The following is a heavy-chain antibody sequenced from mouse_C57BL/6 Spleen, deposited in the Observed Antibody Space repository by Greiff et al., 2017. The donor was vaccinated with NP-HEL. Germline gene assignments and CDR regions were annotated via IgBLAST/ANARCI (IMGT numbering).Heavy chain of an antibody. CDR3: AREGKTLYDGPYYAMDY. Sequence: QVKIQQVGAELVRPGPSVKVSCKASGYAFTNFLIEWVKQRPGQGLEWIGVINPGSGGTNYNEKFKGKATLTADKSSSTAYMQLSSLTSEDSAVYFCAREGKTLYDGPYYAMDYWGQGTSVTVSS. V-gene: IGHV1-54*01. D-gene: IGHD2-3*01. J-gene: IGHJ4*01. CDR2: INPGSGGT. CDR1: GYAFTNFL.